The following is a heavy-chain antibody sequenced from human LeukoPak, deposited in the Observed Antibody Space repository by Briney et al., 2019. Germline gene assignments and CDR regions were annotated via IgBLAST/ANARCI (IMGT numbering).Heavy chain of an antibody. CDR2: ISSGGTI. D-gene: IGHD3-22*01. Sequence: GGSLRLSCAASGFTFSDYYMSWIRQAPGRGLECVSYISSGGTIYYADSVKGRFTISRDNAKNSLYLHMYSLRAEDTAVYYCARDGLKDSSGYLPFDYWGQGTLVTVSS. CDR1: GFTFSDYY. V-gene: IGHV3-11*04. CDR3: ARDGLKDSSGYLPFDY. J-gene: IGHJ4*02.